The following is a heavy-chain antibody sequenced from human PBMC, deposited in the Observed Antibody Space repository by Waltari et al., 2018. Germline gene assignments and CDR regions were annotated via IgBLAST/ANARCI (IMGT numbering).Heavy chain of an antibody. J-gene: IGHJ4*02. CDR1: GASVNTGGSY. CDR2: IYYNGST. V-gene: IGHV4-31*03. D-gene: IGHD3-16*01. CDR3: ARRKREGWGDY. Sequence: QVQLQESGPGLVKPSQTMSLTCTVSGASVNTGGSYWCWISQHPGKGLEWIGYIYYNGSTYYNPSLKSRVTISVDTFKHQFSLRLTSLTAADTAVYYCARRKREGWGDYWGQGTLVIVSS.